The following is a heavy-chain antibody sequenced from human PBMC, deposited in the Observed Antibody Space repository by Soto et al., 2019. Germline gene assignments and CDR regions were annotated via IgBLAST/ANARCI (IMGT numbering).Heavy chain of an antibody. CDR3: AKHKVGSKAFDI. Sequence: PSETLSLTCAVSGGSFTNYWWSWIRQPPGKGLEWIGEISHSGSTNNNPSLKSRVSISAYTSKNQFSLNLNSVTVADTAVYYCAKHKVGSKAFDIWGQGTMVTVS. CDR2: ISHSGST. D-gene: IGHD3-10*01. J-gene: IGHJ3*02. V-gene: IGHV4-34*01. CDR1: GGSFTNYW.